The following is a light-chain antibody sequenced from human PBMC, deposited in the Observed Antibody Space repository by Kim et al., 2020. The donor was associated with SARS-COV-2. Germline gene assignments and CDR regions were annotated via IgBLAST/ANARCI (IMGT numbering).Light chain of an antibody. V-gene: IGLV3-1*01. Sequence: SYELTQPPSVSVSPGQTANITCSGDKLGDKYACWYQQKPGQSPVLVIYQDSKRPSGIPERFSGSNSGNTATLTISGTQAMDEADYYCQAWDSSTVVFGGGTQLTVL. CDR2: QDS. CDR3: QAWDSSTVV. J-gene: IGLJ2*01. CDR1: KLGDKY.